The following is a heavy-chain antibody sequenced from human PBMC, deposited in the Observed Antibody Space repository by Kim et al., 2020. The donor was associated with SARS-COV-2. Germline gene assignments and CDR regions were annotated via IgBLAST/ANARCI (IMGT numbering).Heavy chain of an antibody. CDR3: ARRMGSYDC. CDR1: GFTFSSYG. CDR2: ISDSGSST. D-gene: IGHD3-10*01. J-gene: IGHJ4*02. V-gene: IGHV3-23*01. Sequence: GGSLRLSCAASGFTFSSYGMSWVRQAPGKGLECVSAISDSGSSTYYADSVKGRLTISRDNSKNTLYLQMNSLRAEDTAVYYCARRMGSYDCWCQGTLVTVSS.